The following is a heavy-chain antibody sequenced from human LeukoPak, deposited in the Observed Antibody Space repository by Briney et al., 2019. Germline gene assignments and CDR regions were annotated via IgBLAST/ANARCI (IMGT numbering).Heavy chain of an antibody. CDR3: APRVVVIAAPFDY. J-gene: IGHJ4*02. Sequence: GGSLRLSXAASGFTFSSYGMHWVRQAPGKGLEWVAFIRYDGSNKSYSDSVRGRFTISRDNSKNTLYLQMNSLRVEDAAVYYCAPRVVVIAAPFDYWGQGTLVTVSS. CDR2: IRYDGSNK. D-gene: IGHD2-21*01. V-gene: IGHV3-30*02. CDR1: GFTFSSYG.